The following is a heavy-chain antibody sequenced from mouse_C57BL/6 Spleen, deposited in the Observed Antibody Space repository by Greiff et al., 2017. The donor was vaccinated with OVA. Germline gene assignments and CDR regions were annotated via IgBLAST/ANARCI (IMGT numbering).Heavy chain of an antibody. CDR1: GYTFTDYE. J-gene: IGHJ4*01. CDR3: TRHYYGSLYYAMDY. D-gene: IGHD1-1*01. V-gene: IGHV1-15*01. Sequence: VQGVESGAELVRPGASVTLSCKASGYTFTDYEMHWVKQTPVHGLEWIGAIDPETGGTAYNQKFKGKAILTADKSSSTAYMELRSLTSEDSAVYYCTRHYYGSLYYAMDYWGQGTSVTVSS. CDR2: IDPETGGT.